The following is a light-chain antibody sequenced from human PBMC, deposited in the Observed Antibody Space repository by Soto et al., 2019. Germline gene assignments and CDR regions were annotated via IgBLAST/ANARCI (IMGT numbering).Light chain of an antibody. CDR2: DVS. Sequence: QSALTQPASVSGSPGQSITISCTGTSSDVGGYNYVSWYQQHPGKAPKLMIYDVSNRPSGVSNRFSGSKSGNTASLTISGLQAEDEADYYCTSYTSSIPHSILGPVTKVTVL. J-gene: IGLJ1*01. CDR3: TSYTSSIPHSI. V-gene: IGLV2-14*01. CDR1: SSDVGGYNY.